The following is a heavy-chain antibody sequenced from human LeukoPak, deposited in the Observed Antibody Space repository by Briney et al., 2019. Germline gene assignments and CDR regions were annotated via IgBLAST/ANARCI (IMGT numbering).Heavy chain of an antibody. CDR1: GFTFSSYD. CDR3: ATSDPIVVVPAANNWFDP. CDR2: ISYDGSNK. Sequence: GGSLRLSCAASGFTFSSYDMHWVRQAPGKGLEWVAVISYDGSNKYYADSVKGRFTISRDNSKNTLYLQMNSLRAEDTAVYYCATSDPIVVVPAANNWFDPWGQGTLVTVSS. V-gene: IGHV3-30-3*01. D-gene: IGHD2-2*01. J-gene: IGHJ5*02.